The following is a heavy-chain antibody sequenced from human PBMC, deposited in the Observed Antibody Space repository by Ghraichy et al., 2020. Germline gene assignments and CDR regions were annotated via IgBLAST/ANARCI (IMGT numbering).Heavy chain of an antibody. D-gene: IGHD1-7*01. CDR1: GDSVTSYY. CDR3: ASGQNSFDY. V-gene: IGHV4-59*02. J-gene: IGHJ4*02. Sequence: SETLSLTCSVSGDSVTSYYWSWIRQPPGKGLEWIGYVYYRGSTNYNPSLKSRVTISVDMSKNQFSLKLSSVTAADTAVYYCASGQNSFDYWGQGILVTVPS. CDR2: VYYRGST.